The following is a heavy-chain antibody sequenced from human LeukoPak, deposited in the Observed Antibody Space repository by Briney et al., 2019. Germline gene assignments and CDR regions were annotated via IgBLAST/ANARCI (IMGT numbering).Heavy chain of an antibody. J-gene: IGHJ6*02. CDR2: IYYSGST. V-gene: IGHV4-61*01. Sequence: ASETLSLTCAVSGDSISTTNYYWSWIRQPPGKGLEWIGYIYYSGSTNYNPSLKSRVTISVDTSKNQFSLKLSSVTAADTAVYYCAREGIAVAGTVYVRSHYYGMDVWGQGTTVTVSS. CDR3: AREGIAVAGTVYVRSHYYGMDV. D-gene: IGHD6-19*01. CDR1: GDSISTTNYY.